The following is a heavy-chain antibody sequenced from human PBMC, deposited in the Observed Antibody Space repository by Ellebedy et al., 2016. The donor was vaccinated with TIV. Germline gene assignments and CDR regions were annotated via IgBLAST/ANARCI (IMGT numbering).Heavy chain of an antibody. Sequence: MPGGSLRLSCTVSGGSISSYYWTWICHPPGKGLEWIGYIYYSGSTNYNPSLKSRVTISVDTSKNQFSLKLSSVTAADTAVYYCARVVWQQPVSYAFDIWGQGTMVTVSS. CDR3: ARVVWQQPVSYAFDI. D-gene: IGHD6-13*01. CDR1: GGSISSYY. J-gene: IGHJ3*02. CDR2: IYYSGST. V-gene: IGHV4-59*08.